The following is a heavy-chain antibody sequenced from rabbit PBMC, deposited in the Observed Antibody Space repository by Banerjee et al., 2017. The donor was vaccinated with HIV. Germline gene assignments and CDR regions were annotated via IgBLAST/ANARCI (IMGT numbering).Heavy chain of an antibody. CDR1: GFTISSSAY. CDR2: IYAGSSGST. CDR3: ARDPSYDDYGYFGL. V-gene: IGHV1S40*01. D-gene: IGHD2-1*01. Sequence: QSLEESGGDLVKPGASLALTCTASGFTISSSAYMCWVRQAPGKGLEWIGCIYAGSSGSTYYASWAKGRFTISKTSSTTVTLQMTSLTAADTATYFCARDPSYDDYGYFGLWGQGTLVTVS. J-gene: IGHJ4*01.